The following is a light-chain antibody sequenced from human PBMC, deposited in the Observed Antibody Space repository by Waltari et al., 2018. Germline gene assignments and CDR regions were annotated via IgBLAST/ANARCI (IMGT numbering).Light chain of an antibody. Sequence: SYDLTQPSSVSVSPGQTARITCSGDVLAKYTGRWFQQKPGQDPVVVMYKDNKRHSGIPERFSGSSSGTTITLTISGAQVEDEADYYCYSATDNNLVFGGGSRLTVL. CDR1: VLAKYT. CDR3: YSATDNNLV. V-gene: IGLV3-27*01. J-gene: IGLJ2*01. CDR2: KDN.